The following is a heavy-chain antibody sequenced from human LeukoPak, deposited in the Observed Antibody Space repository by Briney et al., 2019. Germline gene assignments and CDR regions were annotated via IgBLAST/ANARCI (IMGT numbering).Heavy chain of an antibody. Sequence: GASVKVSCKASGYTFTGYFMHWVRQAPGQGLEWMGWINPNRGVTKYAQKFEGRVTMTRDTSISTVYMELRRLRSDDTAVYYCARGQIYGDYVEGDYWGQGTLVTVSS. V-gene: IGHV1-2*02. J-gene: IGHJ4*02. CDR2: INPNRGVT. D-gene: IGHD4-17*01. CDR3: ARGQIYGDYVEGDY. CDR1: GYTFTGYF.